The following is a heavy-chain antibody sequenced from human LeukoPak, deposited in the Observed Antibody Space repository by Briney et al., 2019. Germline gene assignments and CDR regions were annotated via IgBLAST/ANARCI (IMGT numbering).Heavy chain of an antibody. CDR2: IYYSGST. CDR1: GGSMSPYH. Sequence: SSETLSLTCTVSGGSMSPYHWGWIRQPPGKGLEWTGYIYYSGSTNYNPSLNSRVTISVDTSKNQFSLRLSSVTAADTAIYYCARAVSGRFDYWGQGTLVTVSS. D-gene: IGHD6-19*01. CDR3: ARAVSGRFDY. V-gene: IGHV4-59*08. J-gene: IGHJ4*02.